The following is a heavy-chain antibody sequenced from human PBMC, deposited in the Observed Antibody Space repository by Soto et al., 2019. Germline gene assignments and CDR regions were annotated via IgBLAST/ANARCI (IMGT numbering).Heavy chain of an antibody. J-gene: IGHJ6*02. CDR1: GGTFNSYA. V-gene: IGHV1-69*01. Sequence: QVQLVQSGAEVQKPGSSVKVSCKASGGTFNSYAISWVRQAPGQGLGWMGGIIPISGTANYAQKFQGRVTITADESTSTAYMELSSLRSEDTAVYYCARSQGSSTSLEIYYYYYYGMDVWGQGTTVAVSS. CDR3: ARSQGSSTSLEIYYYYYYGMDV. CDR2: IIPISGTA. D-gene: IGHD2-2*01.